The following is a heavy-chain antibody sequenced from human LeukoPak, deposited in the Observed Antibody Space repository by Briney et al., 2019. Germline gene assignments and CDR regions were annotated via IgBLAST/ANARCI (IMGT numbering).Heavy chain of an antibody. CDR3: VRGHITLTI. V-gene: IGHV3-53*01. CDR2: IYSGAGT. Sequence: GGSLRLSCAVSGFTVSNNYMSWVRQARAKGLEWVSVIYSGAGTHYADSVKGRFTISRDNSENTLYLQMNSLRAEDTAVYYCVRGHITLTIWGQGTLVTVSS. D-gene: IGHD3-22*01. CDR1: GFTVSNNY. J-gene: IGHJ4*02.